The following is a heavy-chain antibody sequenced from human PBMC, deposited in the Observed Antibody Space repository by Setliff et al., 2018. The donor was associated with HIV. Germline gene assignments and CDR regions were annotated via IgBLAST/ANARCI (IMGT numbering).Heavy chain of an antibody. J-gene: IGHJ6*03. V-gene: IGHV1-8*02. D-gene: IGHD3-22*01. Sequence: ASVKVSCKPSGYTFTNYDINWVRQAAGQGLEWMGWMNPDSRNTGYAQRFEGSVTMTWDTSISTAYMELNNAKFEDTAVYYCARAQTDYYDRGRRSHYYIDVWARGATVTVSS. CDR2: MNPDSRNT. CDR3: ARAQTDYYDRGRRSHYYIDV. CDR1: GYTFTNYD.